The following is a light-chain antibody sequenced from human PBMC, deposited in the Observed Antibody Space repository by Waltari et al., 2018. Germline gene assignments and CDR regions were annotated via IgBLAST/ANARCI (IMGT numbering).Light chain of an antibody. V-gene: IGLV2-14*01. CDR3: SSYTASSTWV. CDR2: EVT. J-gene: IGLJ3*02. CDR1: SNDVGVYNY. Sequence: QSALTQPASVSGSLGQSISISCSGTSNDVGVYNYVSWFQQCPGKAPKLIIYEVTNRPPGISNRFSGSKSGNTASLTISGLQADDEADYYCSSYTASSTWVFGGGTKLTVL.